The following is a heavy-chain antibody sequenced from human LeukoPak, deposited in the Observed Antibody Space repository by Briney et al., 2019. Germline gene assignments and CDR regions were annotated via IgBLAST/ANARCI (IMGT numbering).Heavy chain of an antibody. CDR1: GLTFSRYW. CDR2: VNSDGSTT. J-gene: IGHJ4*02. D-gene: IGHD6-25*01. V-gene: IGHV3-74*01. Sequence: GGSLRLSCAASGLTFSRYWMNWVRQAPGKGLEWVSRVNSDGSTTTYADSVKGRFTISRDNAKNTLHLQMSSLRAEDTAVYYCEGKAAGDRGADYWGQGTLVTVSS. CDR3: EGKAAGDRGADY.